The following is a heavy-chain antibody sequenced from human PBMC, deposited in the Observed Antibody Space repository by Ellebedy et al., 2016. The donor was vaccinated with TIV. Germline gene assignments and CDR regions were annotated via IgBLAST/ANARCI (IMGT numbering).Heavy chain of an antibody. V-gene: IGHV1-46*01. D-gene: IGHD3-3*01. CDR2: INPSGGST. CDR3: ASWTDYDFWSGHNDAFDI. CDR1: GYTFTSYY. Sequence: ASVKVSCKASGYTFTSYYMHWVRQAPGQGLEWMGIINPSGGSTSYAQKFQGRVTMTRDTSTSTVYMELSSLKASDTAMYYCASWTDYDFWSGHNDAFDIWGQGTMVTVSS. J-gene: IGHJ3*02.